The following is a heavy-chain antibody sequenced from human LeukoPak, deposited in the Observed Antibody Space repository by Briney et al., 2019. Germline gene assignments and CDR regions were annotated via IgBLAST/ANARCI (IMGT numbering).Heavy chain of an antibody. CDR1: AYSFTNSW. CDR3: AKHGYYDAFDI. V-gene: IGHV5-51*01. D-gene: IGHD3-22*01. J-gene: IGHJ3*02. CDR2: IYPGDSDT. Sequence: GESLKISCKGSAYSFTNSWIGWVRQMPGKGLEWMGVIYPGDSDTRYSPSFQGQVTISATKSISTAYLQWSRLKASDTAMYYCAKHGYYDAFDIWGQGTMVTVSS.